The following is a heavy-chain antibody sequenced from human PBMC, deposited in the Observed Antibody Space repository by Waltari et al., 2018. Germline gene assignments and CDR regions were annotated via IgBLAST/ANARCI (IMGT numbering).Heavy chain of an antibody. CDR3: ARRGLDDSSGYYQYYFDY. D-gene: IGHD3-22*01. CDR1: GYTFTGYY. CDR2: INPNSGGT. J-gene: IGHJ4*02. Sequence: QVQLVQSGAEVKKPGASVKVSCKASGYTFTGYYMHWVRQATGQGLEWMGWINPNSGGTNYAQKFQGRVTMTRDTSISTAYMELSRLRSDDTAVYYCARRGLDDSSGYYQYYFDYWGQGTLVTVSS. V-gene: IGHV1-2*02.